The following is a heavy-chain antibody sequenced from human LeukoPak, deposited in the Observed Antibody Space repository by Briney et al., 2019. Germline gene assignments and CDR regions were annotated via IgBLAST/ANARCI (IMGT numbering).Heavy chain of an antibody. V-gene: IGHV1-8*01. CDR2: MNPNSGNT. Sequence: ASVKVSCRASGYTFTSYDINWVRQATGQGLEWMGWMNPNSGNTGYAQKFQGRVTMTRDTSTSTFYMELSSLRSEDTAVYYCAKGDGLRRGTYYNLDYWGQGTLVTVSS. D-gene: IGHD1-26*01. J-gene: IGHJ4*02. CDR3: AKGDGLRRGTYYNLDY. CDR1: GYTFTSYD.